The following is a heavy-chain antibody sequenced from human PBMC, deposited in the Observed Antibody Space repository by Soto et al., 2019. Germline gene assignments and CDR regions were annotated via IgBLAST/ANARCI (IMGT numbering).Heavy chain of an antibody. J-gene: IGHJ4*02. CDR2: IDYNGVT. V-gene: IGHV4-39*01. D-gene: IGHD2-8*01. CDR1: VASISSRDYY. Sequence: PSEALSVTCPVSVASISSRDYYWGWILQTPGKGLEWIGNIDYNGVTYYNPSLKSRVTVSKDTSKNQFSLKVASVTAADTAIYHCGRGMIGTSRHTDSDYWGQGTQVTVSS. CDR3: GRGMIGTSRHTDSDY.